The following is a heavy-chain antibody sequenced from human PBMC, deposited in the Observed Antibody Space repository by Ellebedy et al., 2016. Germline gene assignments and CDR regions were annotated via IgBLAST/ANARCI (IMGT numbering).Heavy chain of an antibody. V-gene: IGHV3-30-3*01. J-gene: IGHJ1*01. CDR2: ISSDGSNK. CDR3: ARGAQAVAGGGYFHH. D-gene: IGHD6-19*01. CDR1: AFTFSNYA. Sequence: GRSLRLSCAASAFTFSNYAIHWVRQPPGKGLEWVAVISSDGSNKHYGDSVKGRITISRDNSNNTLYLQMSSLRTDDTAVYYCARGAQAVAGGGYFHHWGQGTLVTVSS.